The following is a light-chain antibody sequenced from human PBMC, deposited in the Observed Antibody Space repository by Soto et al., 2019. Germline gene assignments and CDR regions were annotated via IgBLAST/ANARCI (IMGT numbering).Light chain of an antibody. CDR2: TNN. Sequence: QTVVTQPPSASGTPGQRVTISCSGSSSNIGSNTVNWYQLLPGTAPELLIYTNNQRASGVPDRFSGSKSGPSASLAISGLQSEDEADYYCAAWDDSLNGWVFGGGTKVTVL. CDR1: SSNIGSNT. J-gene: IGLJ3*02. V-gene: IGLV1-44*01. CDR3: AAWDDSLNGWV.